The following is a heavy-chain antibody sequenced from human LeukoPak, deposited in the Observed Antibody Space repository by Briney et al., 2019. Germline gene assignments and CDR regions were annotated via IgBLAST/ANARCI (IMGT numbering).Heavy chain of an antibody. Sequence: GGSLRLSCAASGFTFGDSAMHWVRQSPGKGLEWVSGIKSDSVTMGYADSVRGRFTIPRDNAKNSLYLQMNSLRAEDTAVYYCAREPADYYDSSGLDYWGQGTLVTVSS. CDR3: AREPADYYDSSGLDY. V-gene: IGHV3-9*01. D-gene: IGHD3-22*01. CDR1: GFTFGDSA. J-gene: IGHJ4*02. CDR2: IKSDSVTM.